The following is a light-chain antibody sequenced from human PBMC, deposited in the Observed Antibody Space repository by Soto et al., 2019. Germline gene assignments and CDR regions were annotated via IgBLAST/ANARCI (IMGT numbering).Light chain of an antibody. CDR2: GNN. J-gene: IGLJ2*01. CDR1: SSNIGAGYD. CDR3: QSYDNTLSSSEVV. V-gene: IGLV1-40*01. Sequence: QSVLTQPPSVSGAPGQRVTISCTGSSSNIGAGYDVHWYQQLPGTAPKLLIYGNNNRPSGVPDRFSGSKSGTSASLAITGLQAEDEADYYCQSYDNTLSSSEVVFGGGTKVTVL.